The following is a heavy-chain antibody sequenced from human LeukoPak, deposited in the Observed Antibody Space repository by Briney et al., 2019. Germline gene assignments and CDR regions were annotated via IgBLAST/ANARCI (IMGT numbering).Heavy chain of an antibody. CDR3: ARGVGLWFGESFFDY. Sequence: SETLSLTCAVYGGSFSGYYWSWIRQPPGKGLEWIGEINHSGSTNYNPSLKSRVTISVDTSKNRFSLKLSSVTAADTAVYYCARGVGLWFGESFFDYWGQGTLVTVSS. V-gene: IGHV4-34*01. CDR1: GGSFSGYY. D-gene: IGHD3-10*01. CDR2: INHSGST. J-gene: IGHJ4*02.